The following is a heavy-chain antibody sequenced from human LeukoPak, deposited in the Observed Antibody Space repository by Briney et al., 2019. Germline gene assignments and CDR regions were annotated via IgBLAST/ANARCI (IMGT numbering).Heavy chain of an antibody. D-gene: IGHD7-27*01. V-gene: IGHV3-48*03. CDR3: ARGSWGPFY. Sequence: AGSLTLSCAAYRFIFRNYDMTWVRPAPGKGLEWVSSSTTSSSSKYYADSVRGRFTISRDNAKNSLFLQLNSLRAEDTAVYYCARGSWGPFYWGQGTLVTVSS. J-gene: IGHJ4*02. CDR2: STTSSSSK. CDR1: RFIFRNYD.